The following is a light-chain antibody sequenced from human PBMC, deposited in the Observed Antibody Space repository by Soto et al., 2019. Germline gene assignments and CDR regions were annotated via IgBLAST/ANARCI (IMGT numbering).Light chain of an antibody. CDR3: MQALQTWT. Sequence: DIVMTQSPLSLPVTPGEPASISCRSSQSLLHSNVYNYLDWYLQKPGQSPQLLIYLGSNRASGVPDRFSGSGSGTDFTLKISRVEAEDVGVYYCMQALQTWTFGQGTKVDIK. CDR1: QSLLHSNVYNY. V-gene: IGKV2-28*01. CDR2: LGS. J-gene: IGKJ1*01.